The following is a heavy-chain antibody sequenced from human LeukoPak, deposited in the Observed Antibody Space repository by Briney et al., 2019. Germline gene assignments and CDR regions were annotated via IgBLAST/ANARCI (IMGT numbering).Heavy chain of an antibody. CDR1: GGAFSGYY. Sequence: SETLSLICAVYGGAFSGYYWSWICQPPGKWLEWIGEINHSGSTNYSPSLKSRVTISVDTSKNQFSLKLSSVTAADTAVYYCARGDYDFWSGYRYYYMDVWGKVNTVTVSS. V-gene: IGHV4-34*01. J-gene: IGHJ6*03. D-gene: IGHD3-3*01. CDR2: INHSGST. CDR3: ARGDYDFWSGYRYYYMDV.